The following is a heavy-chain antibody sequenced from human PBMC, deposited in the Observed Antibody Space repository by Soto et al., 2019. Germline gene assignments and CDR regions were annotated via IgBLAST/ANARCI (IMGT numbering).Heavy chain of an antibody. CDR2: IKSKTNGGTT. Sequence: EAQLVESGGGLVKAGESLRVSCAASGFTFSNAWMSWVRQAPGKGLEWVGRIKSKTNGGTTDYAAPVKGRFSISRDDSKNTVYLQMNSLKTEDTAVYYCTTDDPINRDWGQGTLVTVSS. J-gene: IGHJ4*02. CDR3: TTDDPINRD. V-gene: IGHV3-15*01. CDR1: GFTFSNAW.